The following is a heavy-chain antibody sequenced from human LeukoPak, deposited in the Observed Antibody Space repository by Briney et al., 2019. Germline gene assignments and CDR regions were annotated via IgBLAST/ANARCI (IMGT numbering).Heavy chain of an antibody. V-gene: IGHV1-69*05. J-gene: IGHJ6*03. CDR1: GGTFSSYA. CDR3: ARGIVVVPAAIPYYYYYMDV. CDR2: IIPIFSTA. Sequence: SVKVSCKASGGTFSSYAISWVRQAPGQGLEWMGGIIPIFSTANYAQKFQGRVTITTDESTSTAYMELSNPRSEDTAVYYCARGIVVVPAAIPYYYYYMDVWGKGTTVTVSS. D-gene: IGHD2-2*02.